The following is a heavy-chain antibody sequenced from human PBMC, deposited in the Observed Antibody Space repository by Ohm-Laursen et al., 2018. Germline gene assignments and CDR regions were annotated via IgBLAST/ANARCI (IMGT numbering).Heavy chain of an antibody. CDR2: ISWNSGSI. V-gene: IGHV3-9*01. CDR1: GFTFDDYA. J-gene: IGHJ6*02. D-gene: IGHD2-15*01. CDR3: AKAVVVLTYYYYGMDV. Sequence: SLRLSCTASGFTFDDYAMHWVRQAPGKGLEWVSGISWNSGSIGYADSVKGRFTISRDNAKNSLYLQMNSLRAEDTAVYYCAKAVVVLTYYYYGMDVWGQGTTVTVSS.